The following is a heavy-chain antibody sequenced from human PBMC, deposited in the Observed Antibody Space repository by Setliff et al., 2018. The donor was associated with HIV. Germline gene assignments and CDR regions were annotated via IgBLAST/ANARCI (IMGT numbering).Heavy chain of an antibody. CDR1: NYSITSGYY. CDR2: IYYSGSS. Sequence: PSETLSLTCTVSNYSITSGYYWGWIRQPPGEGLEWIGSIYYSGSSYYNPSLKSRVTISVDTSKNQFSLKLSSLSAADTAVYYCARHRHSGYGHLDFWGPGTLVTVSS. V-gene: IGHV4-38-2*02. D-gene: IGHD5-12*01. CDR3: ARHRHSGYGHLDF. J-gene: IGHJ4*02.